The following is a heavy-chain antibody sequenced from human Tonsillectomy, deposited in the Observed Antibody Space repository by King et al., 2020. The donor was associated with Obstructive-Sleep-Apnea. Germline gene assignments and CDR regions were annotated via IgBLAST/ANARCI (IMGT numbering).Heavy chain of an antibody. V-gene: IGHV3-30-3*01. CDR1: GFTFSSYA. J-gene: IGHJ4*02. CDR3: ARDYARITMIVVVSPFDY. D-gene: IGHD3-22*01. Sequence: VQLVESGGGAVQPGRSLRLSCAASGFTFSSYAMHWVRQAPGKGLEWVAVISYDGSNKFYADSVKGRFTISRDNYKNTLYLQMNSLRAEDTAVYYCARDYARITMIVVVSPFDYWGQGTLVTVSS. CDR2: ISYDGSNK.